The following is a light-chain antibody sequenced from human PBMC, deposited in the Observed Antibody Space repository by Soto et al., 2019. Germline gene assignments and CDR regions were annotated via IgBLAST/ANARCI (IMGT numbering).Light chain of an antibody. J-gene: IGLJ2*01. CDR3: SSDAGSNNLV. CDR2: EVN. V-gene: IGLV2-8*01. Sequence: QSALTQPTSASGSPGQSVTISCTRTSSDAGGYNYVSWYQHHPGKAPKLVIYEVNKRPSGVPGRFAGSKSGNTASLTVSGLQAEDEADYYCSSDAGSNNLVFGGGTKLTVL. CDR1: SSDAGGYNY.